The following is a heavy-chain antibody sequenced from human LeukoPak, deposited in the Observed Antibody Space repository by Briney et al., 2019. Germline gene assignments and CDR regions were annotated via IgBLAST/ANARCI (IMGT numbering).Heavy chain of an antibody. CDR3: VRGAFELWFLSYYYYGMDV. CDR2: INHSGST. CDR1: GGSFSGYY. J-gene: IGHJ6*02. Sequence: SETLSLTCAVYGGSFSGYYWSWIRQPPGKGLEWIGEINHSGSTNYNPSLKSRVTISVDTSKNQFSLKLSSVTAADTAVYYCVRGAFELWFLSYYYYGMDVWGQGTTVTVSS. D-gene: IGHD5-18*01. V-gene: IGHV4-34*01.